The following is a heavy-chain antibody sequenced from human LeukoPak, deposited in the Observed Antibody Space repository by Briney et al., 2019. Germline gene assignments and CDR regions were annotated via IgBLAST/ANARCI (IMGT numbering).Heavy chain of an antibody. CDR3: ARGLTMVRGVIRAPNRTPFDY. V-gene: IGHV3-48*03. CDR1: GFTFSSYE. Sequence: AGGSLRLSCAASGFTFSSYEMNWVRQAPGKGLEWVSYISSSGSTIYYADSVKGRFTISRDNAKSSLYLQMNSLRAEDTAVYYCARGLTMVRGVIRAPNRTPFDYWGQGTLVTVSS. CDR2: ISSSGSTI. D-gene: IGHD3-10*01. J-gene: IGHJ4*02.